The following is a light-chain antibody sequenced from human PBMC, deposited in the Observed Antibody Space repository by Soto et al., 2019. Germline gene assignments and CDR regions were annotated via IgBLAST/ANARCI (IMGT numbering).Light chain of an antibody. CDR1: QSLLQSNGYNY. CDR3: MQALQTPRT. CDR2: LGS. V-gene: IGKV2-28*01. J-gene: IGKJ1*01. Sequence: DIVMTQSPLSLPVTPGEPASISCRSSQSLLQSNGYNYLDWYLQKPGQSPQLLIYLGSNRASGVPDRFSGSGSGTDFTLKISRLEAEDVGVYYCMQALQTPRTFGQGTKVEIK.